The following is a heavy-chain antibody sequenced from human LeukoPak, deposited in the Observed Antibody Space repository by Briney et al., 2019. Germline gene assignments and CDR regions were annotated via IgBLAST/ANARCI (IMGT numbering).Heavy chain of an antibody. D-gene: IGHD3-22*01. CDR1: GFSFSDYW. Sequence: PGGSLRLSCAASGFSFSDYWMTWVRQAPGKGLEWVANINQDGSEKYYVDSVKGRFTISRDNAKNSLYLQMNSLRAEDTALYYCAKDRSRGFDAFDIWGQGTMVTVSS. CDR2: INQDGSEK. V-gene: IGHV3-7*03. J-gene: IGHJ3*02. CDR3: AKDRSRGFDAFDI.